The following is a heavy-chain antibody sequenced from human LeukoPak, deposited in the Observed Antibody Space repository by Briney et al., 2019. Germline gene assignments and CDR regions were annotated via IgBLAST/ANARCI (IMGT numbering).Heavy chain of an antibody. D-gene: IGHD3-10*01. CDR3: ARDNRLLWFGELLNDY. CDR2: IKQDGSEK. V-gene: IGHV3-7*01. CDR1: GLTFSSYW. Sequence: GGSLRLSCAASGLTFSSYWMSWVRQAPGKGLEWVANIKQDGSEKYYVDSVKGRFTISRDNAKNSLYLQMNSLRAEDTAVYYCARDNRLLWFGELLNDYWGQGTLVTVSS. J-gene: IGHJ4*02.